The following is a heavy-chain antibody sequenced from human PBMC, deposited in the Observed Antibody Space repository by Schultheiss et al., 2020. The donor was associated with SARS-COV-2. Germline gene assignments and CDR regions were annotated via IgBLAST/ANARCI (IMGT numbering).Heavy chain of an antibody. D-gene: IGHD3-10*01. J-gene: IGHJ4*02. Sequence: ASVKVSCKASGYTFTGYYMHWVRQAPGQGLEWMGWINPNSGGTNYAQKFQGRVTMTRDTSTSTVYMELSSLRSEDTAVYYCARDYYGSGSYLHWGQGTLVTVSS. CDR1: GYTFTGYY. CDR2: INPNSGGT. CDR3: ARDYYGSGSYLH. V-gene: IGHV1-2*02.